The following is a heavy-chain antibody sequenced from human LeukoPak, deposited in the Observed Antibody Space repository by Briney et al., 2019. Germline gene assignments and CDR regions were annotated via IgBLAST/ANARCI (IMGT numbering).Heavy chain of an antibody. J-gene: IGHJ4*02. CDR2: MNPNSGNT. D-gene: IGHD6-13*01. V-gene: IGHV1-8*01. CDR3: AREGVAGTGLDY. CDR1: GYTFTSYD. Sequence: GASVKVSCKASGYTFTSYDINWVRQATGQGLEWMGWMNPNSGNTGYAQKFQGRVTMTRDTSTSTVYMELSSLRSEDTAVYYCAREGVAGTGLDYWGQGTLVTVSS.